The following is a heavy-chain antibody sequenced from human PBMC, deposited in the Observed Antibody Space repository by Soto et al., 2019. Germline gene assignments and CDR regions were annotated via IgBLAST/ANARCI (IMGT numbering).Heavy chain of an antibody. D-gene: IGHD3-16*01. CDR2: LIHGGST. J-gene: IGHJ3*02. Sequence: PSETLSLTCAIYGASLGGFHWTWLRQAPGKGLEWIGELIHGGSTNYNPSLKSRVSFSLDTSKKQFSLHLMSVTAADTAVYYCARSPLGYDYVRQTRREVGDSFDIWGRGTMVTVSS. CDR3: ARSPLGYDYVRQTRREVGDSFDI. V-gene: IGHV4-34*12. CDR1: GASLGGFH.